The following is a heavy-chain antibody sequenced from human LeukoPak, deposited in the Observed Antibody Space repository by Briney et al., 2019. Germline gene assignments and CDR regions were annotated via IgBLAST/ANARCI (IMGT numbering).Heavy chain of an antibody. CDR1: GFTFINYE. Sequence: GGSLRLSCAASGFTFINYEMNWVRQAPGKGLEWVSYISGSVSDSVSTIYYADSVKGRFTISRDNAKNSLYLQMNSLRAEDTAVYYCARVSRSGWWDDYWGQGTLVTVSS. V-gene: IGHV3-48*03. CDR2: ISGSVSDSVSTI. J-gene: IGHJ4*02. D-gene: IGHD6-19*01. CDR3: ARVSRSGWWDDY.